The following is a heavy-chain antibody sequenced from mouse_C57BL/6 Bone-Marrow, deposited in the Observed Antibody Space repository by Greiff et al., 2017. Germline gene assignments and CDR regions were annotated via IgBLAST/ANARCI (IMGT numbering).Heavy chain of an antibody. D-gene: IGHD1-1*01. Sequence: EVKLVESEGGLVQPGSSMKLSCTASGFTFSDYYMAWVRQVPEKGLEWVANINYDGSSTYYLDSLKSRFIISRDNAKNILYLQMSSLKSEDTATYYCAGTTVVASDYWGQGTTLTVSS. CDR2: INYDGSST. CDR1: GFTFSDYY. CDR3: AGTTVVASDY. J-gene: IGHJ2*01. V-gene: IGHV5-16*01.